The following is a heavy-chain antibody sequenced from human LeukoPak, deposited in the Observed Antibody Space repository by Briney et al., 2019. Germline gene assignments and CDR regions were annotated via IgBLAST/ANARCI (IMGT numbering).Heavy chain of an antibody. D-gene: IGHD1-1*01. Sequence: SETLSLTCTVSGGSISSYYWSWIRQPPGKGLEWIGYIYYSGSTNYNPSLKSRVTISVDTSKNQFSLKLSSVTPEDTAVYYCARGGTNWNRNFDYWGQGTLVTVSS. CDR3: ARGGTNWNRNFDY. V-gene: IGHV4-59*12. J-gene: IGHJ4*02. CDR2: IYYSGST. CDR1: GGSISSYY.